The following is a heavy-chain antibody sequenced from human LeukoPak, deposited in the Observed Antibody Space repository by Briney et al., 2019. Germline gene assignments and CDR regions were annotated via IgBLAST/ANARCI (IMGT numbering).Heavy chain of an antibody. D-gene: IGHD3-22*01. CDR1: GFTFSSYD. Sequence: GGSLRLSCAASGFTFSSYDMHWVRQATGKGLEWVSAIGTAGDTYYPGSVKGRFTISRDNAKNSLYLQMNSLRAEDTAVYYCARDAIDSSGFDFDYWGQGTLVTVSS. CDR2: IGTAGDT. V-gene: IGHV3-13*01. J-gene: IGHJ4*02. CDR3: ARDAIDSSGFDFDY.